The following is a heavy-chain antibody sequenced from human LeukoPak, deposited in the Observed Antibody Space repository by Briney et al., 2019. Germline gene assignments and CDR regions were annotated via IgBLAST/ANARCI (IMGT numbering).Heavy chain of an antibody. V-gene: IGHV4-39*01. CDR1: GGSISSSSYY. J-gene: IGHJ4*02. Sequence: SETLSLTCTVSGGSISSSSYYWGWIRQPPGKGLEWIGSIYYSGSTYYNPSLKSRVTISVDTSKNQFSLKLSSVTAADTAVYYCASTDYGDYERFDYWGQGTLATVSS. CDR2: IYYSGST. D-gene: IGHD4-17*01. CDR3: ASTDYGDYERFDY.